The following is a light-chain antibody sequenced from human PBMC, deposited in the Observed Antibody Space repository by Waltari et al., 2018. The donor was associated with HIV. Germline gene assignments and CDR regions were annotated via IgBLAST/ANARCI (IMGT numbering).Light chain of an antibody. Sequence: SALTQPASVSGSPGQSITIPCTGTSSAVGGYNYVSWYQQHPGKAPKLMIYEVSNRPSGVSNRFSGSKTGNTASLTISGLQAEDEADYYCSSYTSSSTLEGVFGGGTKLTVL. CDR1: SSAVGGYNY. V-gene: IGLV2-14*01. CDR3: SSYTSSSTLEGV. CDR2: EVS. J-gene: IGLJ2*01.